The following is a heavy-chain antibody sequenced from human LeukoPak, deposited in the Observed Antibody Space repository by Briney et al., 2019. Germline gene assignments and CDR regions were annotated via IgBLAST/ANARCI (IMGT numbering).Heavy chain of an antibody. J-gene: IGHJ4*02. CDR2: INSDGGST. CDR3: VKIARV. CDR1: GFAFSAYD. V-gene: IGHV3-64D*09. Sequence: GGSLRLSCSASGFAFSAYDMHWVRQAPGKGLEYLSGINSDGGSTYYADSVKGRFTISRDNARNTLYLQMSSLRAEDTAIYYCVKIARVWGQGTLAPVSS.